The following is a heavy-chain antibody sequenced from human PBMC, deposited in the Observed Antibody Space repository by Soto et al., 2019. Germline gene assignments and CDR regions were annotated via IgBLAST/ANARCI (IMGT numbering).Heavy chain of an antibody. CDR3: AREYYYGSGSYYNPPVPDY. D-gene: IGHD3-10*01. Sequence: GGSLRLSCAASGFTVGSNYMSWVRQAPGKGLEWVSVIYSGGSTYYADSVKGRFTISRDNSKNTLYLQMNSLRAEDTAVYYCAREYYYGSGSYYNPPVPDYWGRGTLVTVSS. V-gene: IGHV3-66*01. J-gene: IGHJ4*02. CDR2: IYSGGST. CDR1: GFTVGSNY.